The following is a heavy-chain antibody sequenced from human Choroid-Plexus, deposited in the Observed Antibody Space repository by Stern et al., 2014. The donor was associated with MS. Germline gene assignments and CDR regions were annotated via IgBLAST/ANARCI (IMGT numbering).Heavy chain of an antibody. V-gene: IGHV3-30*18. CDR1: GFPFGSCA. Sequence: VQLVESGGGVVQPGRPLRLSCVASGFPFGSCALHWVRQAPGKGLARVAGVSYDGSNKYYADSVKGRFTISRDNSQNTLYMQMSSLRPEDTAVYYWAKDRQYLTYFFDHWGQGSLVTVSS. CDR3: AKDRQYLTYFFDH. CDR2: VSYDGSNK. J-gene: IGHJ5*02. D-gene: IGHD2/OR15-2a*01.